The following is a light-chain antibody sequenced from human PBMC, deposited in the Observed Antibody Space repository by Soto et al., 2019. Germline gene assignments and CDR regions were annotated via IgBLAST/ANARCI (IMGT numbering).Light chain of an antibody. CDR2: KAS. CDR1: QSISNY. CDR3: QQYGSSIT. V-gene: IGKV1-5*03. Sequence: DIQLTQSPSSLSASVGDRVSISCRASQSISNYLNWYQQKPGKAPKVLIYKASTLKSGVPSRFSGSGSGTEFTLTISSLQPEDFAVYYCQQYGSSITFGQGTRLEIK. J-gene: IGKJ5*01.